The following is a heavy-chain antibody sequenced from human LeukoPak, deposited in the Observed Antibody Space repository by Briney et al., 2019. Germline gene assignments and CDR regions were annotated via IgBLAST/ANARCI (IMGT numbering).Heavy chain of an antibody. CDR1: GGTFSSYA. CDR3: ASGGYEEFDY. Sequence: GASVKVSCKASGGTFSSYAISWVRQAPGQGLEWMGRIDPSDSYTNYSPSFQGHVTISADKSISTAYLQWSSLKASDTAMYYCASGGYEEFDYWGQGTLVTVSS. CDR2: IDPSDSYT. J-gene: IGHJ4*02. D-gene: IGHD5-12*01. V-gene: IGHV5-10-1*01.